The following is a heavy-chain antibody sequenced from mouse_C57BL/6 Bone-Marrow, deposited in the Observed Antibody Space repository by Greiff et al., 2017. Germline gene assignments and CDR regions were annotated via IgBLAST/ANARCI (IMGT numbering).Heavy chain of an antibody. Sequence: VQLQQSGAELMKPGASVKLSCKATGFTFTGYWIDWVKQRPGHGLEWIGEILPGSGSTNYNAKFKGKATFTADTSSNQAYMQRSSLTTEDSAIYYCARWGYAMDYWGQGTSVTVSA. V-gene: IGHV1-9*01. J-gene: IGHJ4*01. CDR3: ARWGYAMDY. CDR1: GFTFTGYW. CDR2: ILPGSGST.